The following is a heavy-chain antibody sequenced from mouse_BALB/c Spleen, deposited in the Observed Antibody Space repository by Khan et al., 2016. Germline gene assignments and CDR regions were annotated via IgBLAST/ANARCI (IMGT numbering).Heavy chain of an antibody. CDR1: GYSITSDYA. CDR2: ISYSGST. Sequence: EVQLQESGPGLVKPSQSLSLTCTVTGYSITSDYAWNWIRQFPGNKLEWMGYISYSGSTSYNPSLKSRISTTRDPSKNQFFLQLNSVTTEDTATYYCARTLLRLYYFDYWGRGTTLTVSS. CDR3: ARTLLRLYYFDY. J-gene: IGHJ2*01. D-gene: IGHD1-2*01. V-gene: IGHV3-2*02.